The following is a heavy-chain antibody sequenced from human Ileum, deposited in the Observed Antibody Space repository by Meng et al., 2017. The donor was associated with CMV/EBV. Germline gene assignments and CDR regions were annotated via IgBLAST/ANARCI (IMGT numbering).Heavy chain of an antibody. V-gene: IGHV3-11*01. CDR3: ARVEGYSYGENWFDP. D-gene: IGHD5-18*01. CDR2: ISSSGSTI. J-gene: IGHJ5*02. CDR1: GFTFSDYY. Sequence: GESLKISCAASGFTFSDYYMSWIRQAPGKGLEWVSYISSSGSTIYYADSVKGRFTISRDNAKNSLYLQMNSLRAEDTAVYYCARVEGYSYGENWFDPWGQGTLVNGAS.